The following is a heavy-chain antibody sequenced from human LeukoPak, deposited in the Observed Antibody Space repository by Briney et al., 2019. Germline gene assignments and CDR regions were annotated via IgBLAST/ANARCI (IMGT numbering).Heavy chain of an antibody. V-gene: IGHV1-8*03. J-gene: IGHJ3*02. D-gene: IGHD5-18*01. CDR1: GYTFTSYD. Sequence: ASVKVSCKASGYTFTSYDINWVRQATGQGLEWMGWMNPNSGNTGYAQKFQGRVTITRNTSISTAYMELSSLTAADTAVYYCARSGYSYGADSLDIWGQGTMVTVSS. CDR2: MNPNSGNT. CDR3: ARSGYSYGADSLDI.